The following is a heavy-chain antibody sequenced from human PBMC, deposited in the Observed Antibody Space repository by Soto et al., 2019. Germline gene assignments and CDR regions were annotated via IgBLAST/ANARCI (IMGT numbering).Heavy chain of an antibody. J-gene: IGHJ6*02. D-gene: IGHD1-26*01. Sequence: SETLSLTCAVSGGSISSSNWWSWVRQPPGKGLEWIGEIYHSGSTNYNPSLKSRVTISVDKSKNQFSLKLSSVTAADTAVYYCARDKLGTGATHYYYYGMDVWGQGTTVTVSS. CDR3: ARDKLGTGATHYYYYGMDV. CDR1: GGSISSSNW. CDR2: IYHSGST. V-gene: IGHV4-4*02.